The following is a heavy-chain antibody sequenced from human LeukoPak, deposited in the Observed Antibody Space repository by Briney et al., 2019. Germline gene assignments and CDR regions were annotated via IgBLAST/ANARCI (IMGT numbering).Heavy chain of an antibody. CDR3: AKGRSSGGSCVNY. D-gene: IGHD2-15*01. CDR1: GFTFSNYA. V-gene: IGHV3-23*01. Sequence: GGSLRLSCTASGFTFSNYAIDWVRQAPGKGLEWVSVISGSGGDTYYADSVKGRFTISRDNSKNTVYLQMNSLRAEDTAVYYCAKGRSSGGSCVNYWGQGTLVSVSS. J-gene: IGHJ4*02. CDR2: ISGSGGDT.